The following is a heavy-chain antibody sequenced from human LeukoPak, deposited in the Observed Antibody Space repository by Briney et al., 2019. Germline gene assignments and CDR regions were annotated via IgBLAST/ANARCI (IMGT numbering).Heavy chain of an antibody. CDR1: GGTFSSYA. Sequence: VASVTVSCKASGGTFSSYAISWVRQAPGQGLEWMGGIIPIFGTANYAQKFQGRVTITADESTSTAYMELSSLRSEDTAVYYCARVDIVVVPAAIPYYCYGMDVWGQGTTVTVSS. V-gene: IGHV1-69*13. CDR3: ARVDIVVVPAAIPYYCYGMDV. D-gene: IGHD2-2*01. CDR2: IIPIFGTA. J-gene: IGHJ6*02.